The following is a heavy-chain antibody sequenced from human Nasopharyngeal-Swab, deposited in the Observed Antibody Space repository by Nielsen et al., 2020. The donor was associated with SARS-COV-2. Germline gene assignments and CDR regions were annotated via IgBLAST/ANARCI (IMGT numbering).Heavy chain of an antibody. CDR3: ARTLMSGWYPNTYYYGMDV. D-gene: IGHD6-19*01. J-gene: IGHJ6*02. V-gene: IGHV4-34*01. Sequence: WIRQPPGKGLEWIGEINHSGSTNYNPSLKSRVTISVGTSKNQFSLKLSSVTAADTAVYYCARTLMSGWYPNTYYYGMDVWGQGTTVTVS. CDR2: INHSGST.